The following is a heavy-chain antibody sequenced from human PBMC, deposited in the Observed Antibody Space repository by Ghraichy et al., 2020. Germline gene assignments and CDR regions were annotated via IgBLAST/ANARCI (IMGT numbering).Heavy chain of an antibody. Sequence: GGSLRLSCAASGFNFEDYAMFWVRQVPGKGLEWVSVIPWHGAGPDYAHFVKGRFSVSRDNAKSSLFLEMTSLRPEDSGFYFCAKAGYSYGLHTHLDSWGQGTLVSVSS. D-gene: IGHD5-18*01. CDR1: GFNFEDYA. CDR3: AKAGYSYGLHTHLDS. J-gene: IGHJ4*02. CDR2: IPWHGAGP. V-gene: IGHV3-43*01.